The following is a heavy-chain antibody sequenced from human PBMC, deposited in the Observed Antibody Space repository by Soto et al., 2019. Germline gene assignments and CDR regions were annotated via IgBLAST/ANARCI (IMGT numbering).Heavy chain of an antibody. CDR1: GFFLSNNW. D-gene: IGHD2-8*01. Sequence: QVQLVESGGGWVKPGESLRLSCIGSGFFLSNNWMTWIRQAPGKWLEWVSYISASGDYTIYADSLKGRFTISRDNARHSLWLQTNSLTAEATTVYYCARSSGWRQVGVYNYGLDVWGQGTTVIVSS. J-gene: IGHJ6*02. CDR2: ISASGDYT. V-gene: IGHV3-11*06. CDR3: ARSSGWRQVGVYNYGLDV.